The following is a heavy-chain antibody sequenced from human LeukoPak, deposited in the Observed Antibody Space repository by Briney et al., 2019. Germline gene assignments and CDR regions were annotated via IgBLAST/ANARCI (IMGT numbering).Heavy chain of an antibody. CDR2: INPNSGGT. Sequence: ASVKVSCKASGYTFTGYYMHWVRQAPGQGLEWMGWINPNSGGTNYAQKFQGRVTMTRDTSISTAYMELSRLRSDDTAVYYCPRAEYSSGWYVPWGRGTLVTVSS. V-gene: IGHV1-2*02. D-gene: IGHD6-19*01. CDR1: GYTFTGYY. J-gene: IGHJ5*02. CDR3: PRAEYSSGWYVP.